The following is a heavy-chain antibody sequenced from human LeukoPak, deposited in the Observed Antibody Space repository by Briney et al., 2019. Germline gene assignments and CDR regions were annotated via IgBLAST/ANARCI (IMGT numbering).Heavy chain of an antibody. V-gene: IGHV4-59*08. Sequence: SETLSLTCTVSGGSISSYYWSWIRQPPGKGLEWIGYIYYGGSTNYNPSLKSRVTISVDTSKNQFSLKLSSVTAADTAVYYCATRRVGATHFDYWGQGTLVTVSS. D-gene: IGHD1-26*01. J-gene: IGHJ4*02. CDR1: GGSISSYY. CDR2: IYYGGST. CDR3: ATRRVGATHFDY.